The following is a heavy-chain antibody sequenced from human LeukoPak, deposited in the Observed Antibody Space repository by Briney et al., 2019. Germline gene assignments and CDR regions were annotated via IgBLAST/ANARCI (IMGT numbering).Heavy chain of an antibody. V-gene: IGHV3-21*01. J-gene: IGHJ4*02. CDR3: ARDSSGWLPFDY. CDR2: ISSSSSYI. D-gene: IGHD6-19*01. CDR1: GFTFSSYS. Sequence: GGSLRLSCAASGFTFSSYSMNWVRQAPGKGLEWVSSISSSSSYIYYADSVKGRFTISRDNAKNSLYLQMNSLRADDTAVYYCARDSSGWLPFDYWGQGTLVTVSS.